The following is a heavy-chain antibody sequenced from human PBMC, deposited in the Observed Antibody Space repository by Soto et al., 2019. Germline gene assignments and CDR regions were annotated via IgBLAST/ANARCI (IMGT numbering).Heavy chain of an antibody. Sequence: GGSLRLSCAASGFTFSSYAMSWVRQAPGKGLEWVAVIRYDGSNKYYADSVKGRFTISRDNSKNTLYLQMNSLRAEDTAVYYCARDLGYSYGPRSGMDVWGQGTTVTVSS. CDR1: GFTFSSYA. J-gene: IGHJ6*02. D-gene: IGHD5-18*01. CDR3: ARDLGYSYGPRSGMDV. V-gene: IGHV3-30-3*01. CDR2: IRYDGSNK.